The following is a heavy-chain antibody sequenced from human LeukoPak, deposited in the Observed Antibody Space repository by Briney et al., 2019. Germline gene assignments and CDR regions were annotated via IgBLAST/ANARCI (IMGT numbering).Heavy chain of an antibody. CDR2: ISSSGSTR. CDR1: GFTFTDYY. CDR3: ARGYCTGGTCYGDTDVFDI. Sequence: PGGSLRLSCAASGFTFTDYYMSWIRQAPGKGLEWVSYISSSGSTRYYADSVKGRFTFSRDNANNSLFLQMNSLRAEDTAVYYCARGYCTGGTCYGDTDVFDIWGQGTMVTVSS. J-gene: IGHJ3*02. V-gene: IGHV3-11*04. D-gene: IGHD2-15*01.